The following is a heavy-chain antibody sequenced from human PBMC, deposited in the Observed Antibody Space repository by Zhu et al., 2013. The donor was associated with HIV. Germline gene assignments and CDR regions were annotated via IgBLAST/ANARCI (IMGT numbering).Heavy chain of an antibody. V-gene: IGHV1-2*02. J-gene: IGHJ6*03. CDR1: GYVFATYY. CDR3: ARGADMSSWFGHYIDV. CDR2: INPNAGGT. D-gene: IGHD6-19*01. Sequence: QVQLVQPGAEVKKPGASVKVSCKTSGYVFATYYIHWVRQAPGQGLEYMGWINPNAGGTDSTKMFQGRVIMTRDTSSNTAYMQLNSLTSHDTAIYYCARGADMSSWFGHYIDVWGKGTTVIVSS.